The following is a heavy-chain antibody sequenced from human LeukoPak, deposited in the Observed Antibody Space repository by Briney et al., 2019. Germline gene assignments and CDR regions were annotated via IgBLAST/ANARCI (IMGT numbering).Heavy chain of an antibody. V-gene: IGHV3-23*01. CDR1: GFTFSSYG. CDR2: ISGSGGST. J-gene: IGHJ4*02. CDR3: AKTRGLRLAGGFDY. Sequence: GGSLRLSCAASGFTFSSYGMSWVRQAPGKGLEWVSAISGSGGSTYYADSVKGRFTISRDNSKNTLYLQMNSLRAEDTAVYYCAKTRGLRLAGGFDYWGQGTLVTVSS. D-gene: IGHD3-16*01.